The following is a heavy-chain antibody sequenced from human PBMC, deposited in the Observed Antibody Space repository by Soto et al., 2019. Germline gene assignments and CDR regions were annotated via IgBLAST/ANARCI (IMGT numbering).Heavy chain of an antibody. D-gene: IGHD4-4*01. CDR1: GFTFSSYG. CDR2: ISYDGSNK. V-gene: IGHV3-30*18. CDR3: AKEEATVNPWYFDL. J-gene: IGHJ2*01. Sequence: QVQLVESGGGVVQPGRSLRLSCAASGFTFSSYGMHWVRQAPGKGLAWVAVISYDGSNKYYADSVKGRFTISRDNSKNTLYLQMNSLRAEDTAVYYCAKEEATVNPWYFDLWGRGTLVTVSS.